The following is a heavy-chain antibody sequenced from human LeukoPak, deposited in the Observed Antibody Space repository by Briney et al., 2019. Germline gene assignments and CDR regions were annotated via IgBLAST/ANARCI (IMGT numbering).Heavy chain of an antibody. J-gene: IGHJ4*02. Sequence: PGRSLRLSCAASGFTFSSYGMHWVRQAPGKGLEWVAVISYDGSNKYYADSVKGRFTISRHNYKNTLYLQMNSLRVEDTAVYYCSRLDDSRGYSFDYWGKGTLVTVSS. D-gene: IGHD3-22*01. V-gene: IGHV3-30*03. CDR2: ISYDGSNK. CDR1: GFTFSSYG. CDR3: SRLDDSRGYSFDY.